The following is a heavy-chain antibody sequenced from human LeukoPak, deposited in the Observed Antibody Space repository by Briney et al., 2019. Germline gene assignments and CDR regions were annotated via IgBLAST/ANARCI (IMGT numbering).Heavy chain of an antibody. V-gene: IGHV3-74*01. J-gene: IGHJ3*02. Sequence: PGGALRLSCAASGVTFSSYWMHWVRHAPGEGVGWVSRINSDGSSTSYADSVKGRFTISRDNAKNTLYLQMNSLRAEDTAVYYCARASRIMVAVAGKMDDAFDIWGQGTMVTVSS. CDR3: ARASRIMVAVAGKMDDAFDI. CDR1: GVTFSSYW. CDR2: INSDGSST. D-gene: IGHD6-19*01.